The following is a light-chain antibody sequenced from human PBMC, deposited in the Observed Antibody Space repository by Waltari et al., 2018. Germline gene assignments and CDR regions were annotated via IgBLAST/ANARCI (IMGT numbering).Light chain of an antibody. CDR2: DAS. CDR1: RGISNS. CDR3: QQCYGTPYT. Sequence: TQTPATLSASVGDRVIITCRASRGISNSLAWYQQKPGKAPNLLLYDASRLETGVPSRFSGSGSGTDYTLTISSLQPEDFATYYCQQCYGTPYTFGQGTKLEIK. V-gene: IGKV1-NL1*01. J-gene: IGKJ2*01.